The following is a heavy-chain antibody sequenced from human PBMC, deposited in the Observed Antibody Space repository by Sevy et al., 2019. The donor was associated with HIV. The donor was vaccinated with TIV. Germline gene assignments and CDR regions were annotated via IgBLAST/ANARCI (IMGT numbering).Heavy chain of an antibody. V-gene: IGHV5-51*01. J-gene: IGHJ4*02. CDR3: ARQSTTTIIDY. CDR2: IHPGDSYT. D-gene: IGHD4-4*01. CDR1: GYSFTSYW. Sequence: GESLKISCKGSGYSFTSYWIGWVRQMPGKGLEWMGIIHPGDSYTRYSPSFQGQVTISADKSISTAYLQWSSLKASDTAMYYCARQSTTTIIDYWGQGTLVTVSS.